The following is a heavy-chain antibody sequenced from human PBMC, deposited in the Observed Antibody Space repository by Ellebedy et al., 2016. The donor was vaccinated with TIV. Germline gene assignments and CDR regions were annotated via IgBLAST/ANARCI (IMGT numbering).Heavy chain of an antibody. CDR1: GFTLDSNW. CDR3: VREIAARW. V-gene: IGHV3-74*01. Sequence: GESLKISXPVSGFTLDSNWMHWVRQVPGKGLVWVSRIDNDGSGTSYADSVKGRFTISRDSAKNTVYLQMNSLRAEDTAVYYCVREIAARWWGQGTLVTVSS. J-gene: IGHJ4*02. D-gene: IGHD6-6*01. CDR2: IDNDGSGT.